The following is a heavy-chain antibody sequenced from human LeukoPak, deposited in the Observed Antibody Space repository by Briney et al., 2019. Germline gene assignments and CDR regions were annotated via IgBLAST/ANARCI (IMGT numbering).Heavy chain of an antibody. CDR2: IYYSGST. D-gene: IGHD3-10*01. Sequence: PSETLSLTCTVSGGSINSSSYYWGWIRQPPGKGLEWIGSIYYSGSTYYNPSLKSRVTISVDTSKNQFSLKLSSVTAADTAVFYCARYYGSDGNNWFDPWGQGTLVTVSS. V-gene: IGHV4-39*01. CDR3: ARYYGSDGNNWFDP. CDR1: GGSINSSSYY. J-gene: IGHJ5*02.